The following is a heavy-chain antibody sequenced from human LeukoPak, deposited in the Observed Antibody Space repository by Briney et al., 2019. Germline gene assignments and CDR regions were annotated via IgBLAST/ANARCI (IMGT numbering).Heavy chain of an antibody. CDR2: ISSSGSTI. CDR3: ARDSSGGSWIDAFDI. J-gene: IGHJ3*02. D-gene: IGHD2-15*01. CDR1: GFTFSSYE. V-gene: IGHV3-48*03. Sequence: GGSLRLSCAASGFTFSSYEMNWVRQAPGKGLEWVSYISSSGSTIYYADSVKGRFTISRDNAKSSLYLQMNSLRAEDTAVYYCARDSSGGSWIDAFDIWGQGTMVTVSS.